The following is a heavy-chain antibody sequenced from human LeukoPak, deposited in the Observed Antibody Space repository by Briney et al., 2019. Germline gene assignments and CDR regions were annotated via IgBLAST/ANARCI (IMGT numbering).Heavy chain of an antibody. J-gene: IGHJ3*02. CDR1: GGSISSYY. CDR2: IYYSGST. Sequence: SETLSLTCTVSGGSISSYYWSWIRQPPGKGLEWIGYIYYSGSTNYNPSLKSRVTISVDTSKNQFSLKLSSVTAADTAVYYCAIMDLVANLDAFDIWGQGTMVTVSS. CDR3: AIMDLVANLDAFDI. V-gene: IGHV4-59*01. D-gene: IGHD5-12*01.